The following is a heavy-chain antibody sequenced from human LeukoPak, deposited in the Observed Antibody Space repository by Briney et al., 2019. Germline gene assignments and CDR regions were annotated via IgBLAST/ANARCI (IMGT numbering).Heavy chain of an antibody. CDR2: ISSSSSTI. Sequence: GGSLRLSCAASGFTFSSYSMNWVRQAPGKGLEWVSYISSSSSTIYYADSVKGRFTISRDNAKNSLYLQMNSQRAEDTAVYYCARDLSEPHWYSSGWSLDVWGQGTTVTVSS. V-gene: IGHV3-48*04. CDR3: ARDLSEPHWYSSGWSLDV. CDR1: GFTFSSYS. D-gene: IGHD6-19*01. J-gene: IGHJ6*02.